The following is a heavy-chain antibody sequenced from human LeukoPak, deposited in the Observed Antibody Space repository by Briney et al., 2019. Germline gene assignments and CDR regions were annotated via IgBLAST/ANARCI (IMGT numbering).Heavy chain of an antibody. CDR1: GITFRKNW. J-gene: IGHJ4*02. D-gene: IGHD1-7*01. CDR2: IKQDGSEK. V-gene: IGHV3-7*01. CDR3: ARDRGDWNYVRYFDY. Sequence: GGSLRLSCAASGITFRKNWMTWVRQAPGKGLEWVANIKQDGSEKYYVDSVKGRFTISRDNAKNSLYLQMNSLRAEDTAVYYCARDRGDWNYVRYFDYWGQGTLVTVSS.